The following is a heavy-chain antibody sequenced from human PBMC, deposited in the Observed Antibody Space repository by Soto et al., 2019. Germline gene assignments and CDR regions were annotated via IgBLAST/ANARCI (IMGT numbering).Heavy chain of an antibody. CDR2: VSTNNADT. D-gene: IGHD4-17*01. J-gene: IGHJ6*02. CDR3: AKGLYGEHSFYFYALDV. Sequence: ASVKVSCKTSGYHFTAYGLAWLRQAPGQRPEWMGWVSTNNADTNYAEKFQGRVTMTTDKSTTTTYMELRSLRSDDTAVYYCAKGLYGEHSFYFYALDVWGQGTPVTVSS. CDR1: GYHFTAYG. V-gene: IGHV1-18*01.